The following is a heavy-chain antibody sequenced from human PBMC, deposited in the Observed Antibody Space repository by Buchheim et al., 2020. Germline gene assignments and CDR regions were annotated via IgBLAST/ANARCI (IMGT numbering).Heavy chain of an antibody. Sequence: QVQLQQWGAELLKPSETLSLTCAVYGGSFSGYCWSWIRQPPGKGLEWIGEINHSGSTNYNPSLKSRVTISVDTSKNQFSLKLSSVTAAETAVYYCARSTRVGVPAAYYYCYYMDVWGKGTT. CDR1: GGSFSGYC. V-gene: IGHV4-34*01. J-gene: IGHJ6*03. CDR2: INHSGST. D-gene: IGHD2-2*01. CDR3: ARSTRVGVPAAYYYCYYMDV.